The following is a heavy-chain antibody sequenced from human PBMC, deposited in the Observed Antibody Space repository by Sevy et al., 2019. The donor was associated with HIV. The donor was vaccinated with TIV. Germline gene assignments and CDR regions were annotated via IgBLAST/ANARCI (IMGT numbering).Heavy chain of an antibody. V-gene: IGHV3-23*01. D-gene: IGHD2-2*02. CDR2: ITGSGGST. CDR1: GFTFSRNA. J-gene: IGHJ6*02. CDR3: AKVGYCSSTSCYSIYYGMDV. Sequence: GGSLRLSCAASGFTFSRNAMSWARQAPGKGLEWASGITGSGGSTYYAYSVKGRFTISRDNSKNTLYLQMNSLRVEDTAVYYCAKVGYCSSTSCYSIYYGMDVWGQGTTVTVSS.